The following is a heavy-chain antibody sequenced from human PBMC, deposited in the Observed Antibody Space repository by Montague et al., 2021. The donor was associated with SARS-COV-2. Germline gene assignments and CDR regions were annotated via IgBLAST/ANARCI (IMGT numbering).Heavy chain of an antibody. Sequence: SETLSLTCTVSGGSISNYYWSWIRQPPGRGLEWIGYIYYSGSTDYSPSLKSRVTISLDTSKNQFSLKVTSVTAADTAVYYCAGARVVVLTTRNWFDPWGQGTLVTVSS. J-gene: IGHJ5*02. V-gene: IGHV4-59*01. CDR3: AGARVVVLTTRNWFDP. CDR1: GGSISNYY. D-gene: IGHD2-2*01. CDR2: IYYSGST.